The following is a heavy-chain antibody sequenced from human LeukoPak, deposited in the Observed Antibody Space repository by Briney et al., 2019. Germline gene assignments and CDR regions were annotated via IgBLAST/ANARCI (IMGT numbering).Heavy chain of an antibody. CDR1: GFTFSSYW. D-gene: IGHD3-10*01. J-gene: IGHJ4*02. V-gene: IGHV3-7*01. Sequence: GGSLRLSCAASGFTFSSYWMSWVRQAPGKGLEWVANIKQDGSEKYYVDSVKGRFTISRDNAKNTLYLQMNSLRAEDTAVYYCARRSNHYYGSGSYYSLPFDYWGQGTLVTVSS. CDR3: ARRSNHYYGSGSYYSLPFDY. CDR2: IKQDGSEK.